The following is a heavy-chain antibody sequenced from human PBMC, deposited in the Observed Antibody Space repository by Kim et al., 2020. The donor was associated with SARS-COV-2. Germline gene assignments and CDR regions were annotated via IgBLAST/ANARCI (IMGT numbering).Heavy chain of an antibody. CDR2: IPYDGTNK. CDR3: ARDWGAQLLWFGASAFGM. Sequence: GGSLRLSCATSGFIFSKYAMHWVRQAPAKGLEWVAVIPYDGTNKYYADSVKGRFTISRDNSKNTVYLQMNSLRDEDTAVYYCARDWGAQLLWFGASAFGMWGQGTLVSVSS. D-gene: IGHD3-10*01. J-gene: IGHJ3*02. CDR1: GFIFSKYA. V-gene: IGHV3-30*04.